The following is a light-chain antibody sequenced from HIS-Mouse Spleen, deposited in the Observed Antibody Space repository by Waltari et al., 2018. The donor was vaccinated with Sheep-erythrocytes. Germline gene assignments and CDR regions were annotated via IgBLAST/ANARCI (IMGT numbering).Light chain of an antibody. Sequence: ELVLTQSPATLSLSPGERATLPCRASQRVSSYLAWYQQKPGQAPRLLIYDASNRATGIPARFSGSGSGTDFTLTISSLEPEDFAVYYCQQRSNWLTFGGGTKVEIK. CDR3: QQRSNWLT. CDR1: QRVSSY. CDR2: DAS. V-gene: IGKV3-11*01. J-gene: IGKJ4*01.